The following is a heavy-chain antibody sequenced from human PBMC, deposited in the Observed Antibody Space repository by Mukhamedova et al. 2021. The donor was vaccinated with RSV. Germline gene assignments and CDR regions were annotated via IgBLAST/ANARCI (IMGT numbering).Heavy chain of an antibody. D-gene: IGHD6-13*01. J-gene: IGHJ4*02. V-gene: IGHV3-21*01. CDR3: ARDGSSSWYYIAQ. CDR2: ISSSGDYI. Sequence: GKGLEWVSSISSSGDYIYYADSVKGRFTISRDNAKNSLYLQMNSLRADDTAVYSCARDGSSSWYYIAQWGQGTLVTASS.